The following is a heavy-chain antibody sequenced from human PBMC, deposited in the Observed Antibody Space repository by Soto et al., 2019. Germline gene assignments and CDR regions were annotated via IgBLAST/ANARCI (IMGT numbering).Heavy chain of an antibody. J-gene: IGHJ6*03. CDR3: ARESGGATATLDYYYFYMDV. Sequence: VQLVQSGAEVKKPGASVKVSCKTSGDSFNDYYIHWVRQAPGQGLEWMGWINPNGGATKYAQKFQGRVTVTRDTSLRTVYMELSSLRSDDTALYYCARESGGATATLDYYYFYMDVWGKGTTVTVSS. D-gene: IGHD5-12*01. V-gene: IGHV1-2*02. CDR1: GDSFNDYY. CDR2: INPNGGAT.